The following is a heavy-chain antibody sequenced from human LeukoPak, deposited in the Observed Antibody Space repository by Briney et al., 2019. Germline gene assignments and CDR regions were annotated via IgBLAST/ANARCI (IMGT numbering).Heavy chain of an antibody. CDR2: ISSSSSYI. CDR3: ARNAIVGATTSGIDY. CDR1: GFTFSSYS. J-gene: IGHJ4*02. V-gene: IGHV3-21*01. Sequence: GGSLRLSCAASGFTFSSYSMNWVRQAPGKGLERVSSISSSSSYIYYADSVKGRFTISRDNAKNSLYLQMNSLRAEDTAVYYCARNAIVGATTSGIDYWGQGTLVTVSS. D-gene: IGHD1-26*01.